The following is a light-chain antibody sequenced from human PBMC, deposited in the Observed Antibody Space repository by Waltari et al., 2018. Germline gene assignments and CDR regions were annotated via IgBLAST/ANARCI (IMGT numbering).Light chain of an antibody. CDR2: VNSDGTH. Sequence: QLVLTQSPSASASLGDSIKLTCTLSSGHSSNIIAWLQQQPERGPRYLMKVNSDGTHSKGDDIPDRFSGSSSGAERYLTISSLQSEDEADYYCQTGGHGTWVFGGGTKVTVL. CDR3: QTGGHGTWV. CDR1: SGHSSNI. J-gene: IGLJ3*02. V-gene: IGLV4-69*01.